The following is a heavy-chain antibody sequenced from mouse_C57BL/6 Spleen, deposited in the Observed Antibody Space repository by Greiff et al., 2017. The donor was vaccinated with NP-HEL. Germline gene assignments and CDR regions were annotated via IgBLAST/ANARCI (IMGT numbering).Heavy chain of an antibody. CDR2: INPSNGGT. V-gene: IGHV1-53*01. Sequence: QVQLKQPGTELVKPGASVKLSCKASGYTFTSYWMHWVKQRPGQGLEWIGNINPSNGGTNYNEKFKSKATLTVDKSSSTAYMQLSSLTSEDSAVYYCARDDSSGYRAWFAYWGQGTLVTVSA. D-gene: IGHD3-2*02. J-gene: IGHJ3*01. CDR3: ARDDSSGYRAWFAY. CDR1: GYTFTSYW.